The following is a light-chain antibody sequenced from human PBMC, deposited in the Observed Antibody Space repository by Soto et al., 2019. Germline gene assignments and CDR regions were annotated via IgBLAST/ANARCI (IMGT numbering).Light chain of an antibody. V-gene: IGKV1-5*01. Sequence: DIQLTQSPSSLSEYVCTRVTITFRASQSISSYLNWYQQKPGRAPNLLIYDASSLQSGVPSRFSGSGSGTEFTLTISSLQPDDFATYYCQHYKMYSPWTFGQVTKVDI. CDR2: DAS. J-gene: IGKJ1*01. CDR3: QHYKMYSPWT. CDR1: QSISSY.